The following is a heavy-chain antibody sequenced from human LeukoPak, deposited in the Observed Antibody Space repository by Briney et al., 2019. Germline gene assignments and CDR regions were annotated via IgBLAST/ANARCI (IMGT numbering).Heavy chain of an antibody. V-gene: IGHV1-2*02. CDR1: GYTFTGYY. Sequence: GASVKVSCKASGYTFTGYYMHWVRQAPGQGLEWMGWINPNSGGTNYAQKFQGRVTMTRDTSISTAYMELSSLRSDDTAVYYCARVDSGSYLGYFDLWGRGTLVTVSS. J-gene: IGHJ2*01. CDR2: INPNSGGT. CDR3: ARVDSGSYLGYFDL. D-gene: IGHD1-26*01.